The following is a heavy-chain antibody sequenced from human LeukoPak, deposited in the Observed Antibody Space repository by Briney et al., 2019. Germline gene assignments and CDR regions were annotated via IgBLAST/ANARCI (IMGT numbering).Heavy chain of an antibody. J-gene: IGHJ3*01. CDR2: INSDGSEG. CDR1: GFTFSGFW. V-gene: IGHV3-7*03. D-gene: IGHD6-6*01. CDR3: ARSSYSSSSSV. Sequence: GGSLRLSCAVSGFTFSGFWMSWSRQAPGKGLEWVASINSDGSEGYYADVVKGRFTISRDNAKNSLYLQINSLRAEDTAVYCCARSSYSSSSSVWGQGAMVTVSS.